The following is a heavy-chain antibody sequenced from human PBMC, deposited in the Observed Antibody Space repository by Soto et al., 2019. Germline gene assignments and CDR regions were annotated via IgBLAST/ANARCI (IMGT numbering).Heavy chain of an antibody. J-gene: IGHJ4*02. D-gene: IGHD3-22*01. CDR1: GGSISSSSYY. V-gene: IGHV4-39*01. CDR3: ARTGVVVQDFDY. CDR2: IYYSGST. Sequence: SETLSLTCTVSGGSISSSSYYWGWFRQPPGKGLEWIGSIYYSGSTYYNPSLKSRVTISVDTSKNQFSLKLSSVTAADTAVYYCARTGVVVQDFDYWGQGTQVTVSS.